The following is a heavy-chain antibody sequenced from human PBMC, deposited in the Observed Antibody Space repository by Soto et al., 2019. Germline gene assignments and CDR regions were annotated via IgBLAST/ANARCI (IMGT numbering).Heavy chain of an antibody. CDR2: ISYDGSNK. Sequence: QVQLVESGGGVVQPGRSLRLSCAASGFTFSSYAMHWVRQAPGKGLEWVAVISYDGSNKYYADSVKGRFTISRDNSKNTLYLQMNSLRAEDTAVYYCTRDAGANYDYGMDVWGQGTTVTFSS. V-gene: IGHV3-30-3*01. CDR3: TRDAGANYDYGMDV. J-gene: IGHJ6*02. CDR1: GFTFSSYA. D-gene: IGHD4-17*01.